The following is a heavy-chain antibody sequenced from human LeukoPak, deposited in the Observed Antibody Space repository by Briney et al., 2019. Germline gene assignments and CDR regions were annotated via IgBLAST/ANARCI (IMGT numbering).Heavy chain of an antibody. CDR3: ARAYLALPAFLYYDSSGYSLDY. J-gene: IGHJ4*02. Sequence: PGRSLRLSCAASGFTFDDYAMHWVRQAPGKGLEWVSGISWNSGSIGYADSVKGRFTISRDNAKNSLYLQMNSLRAEDTAVYYCARAYLALPAFLYYDSSGYSLDYWGQGTLVTVSS. CDR2: ISWNSGSI. D-gene: IGHD3-22*01. CDR1: GFTFDDYA. V-gene: IGHV3-9*01.